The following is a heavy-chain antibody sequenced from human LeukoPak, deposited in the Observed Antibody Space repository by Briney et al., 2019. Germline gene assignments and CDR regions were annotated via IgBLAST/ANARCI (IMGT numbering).Heavy chain of an antibody. CDR3: ARSGSNWSCDS. V-gene: IGHV1-3*01. Sequence: ASVKVSCKASGYTFTSYTIHWVRQAPGQTLEWMGWINAGNGDDTKYSQKFQARLTMTTDTSATTVYMELNSLRSEDTAVYYCARSGSNWSCDSWGQGTLVTVSS. J-gene: IGHJ4*02. CDR1: GYTFTSYT. CDR2: INAGNGDDT. D-gene: IGHD6-13*01.